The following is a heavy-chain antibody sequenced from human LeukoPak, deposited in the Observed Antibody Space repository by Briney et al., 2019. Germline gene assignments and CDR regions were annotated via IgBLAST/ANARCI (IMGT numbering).Heavy chain of an antibody. V-gene: IGHV3-33*03. CDR1: GFTFSSYG. CDR3: AKDINQWDSSGYYSRFSNAFDI. CDR2: IWYDGSNK. D-gene: IGHD3-22*01. Sequence: GGSLRLSCAASGFTFSSYGMHWVRQAPGKGLEWVAVIWYDGSNKYYADSVKGRFTISRDNAKNSLYLQMNSLRAEDTALYYCAKDINQWDSSGYYSRFSNAFDIWGQGTMVTVSS. J-gene: IGHJ3*02.